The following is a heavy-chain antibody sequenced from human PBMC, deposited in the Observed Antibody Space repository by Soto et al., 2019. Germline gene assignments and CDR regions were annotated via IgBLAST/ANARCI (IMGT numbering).Heavy chain of an antibody. D-gene: IGHD6-13*01. Sequence: GGSLRLSCAASGFTFSDYYMSWIRQAPGKGLEWVSYISSSGSTIYYADSVKGRFTISRDNAKNSLYLQMNSLRAEDTAVYYCARDVIAAAGTPSDAFDIWGQGTMVTVSS. CDR1: GFTFSDYY. J-gene: IGHJ3*02. CDR3: ARDVIAAAGTPSDAFDI. V-gene: IGHV3-11*01. CDR2: ISSSGSTI.